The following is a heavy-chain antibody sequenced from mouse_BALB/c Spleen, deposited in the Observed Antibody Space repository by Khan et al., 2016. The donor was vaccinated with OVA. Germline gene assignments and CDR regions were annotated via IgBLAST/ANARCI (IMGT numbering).Heavy chain of an antibody. V-gene: IGHV1S137*01. CDR1: GYTFTDYA. CDR2: FSTYSGNS. Sequence: QVQLKGSGPELVRPGVSVKISCKGAGYTFTDYAMHGVKQSHAKSLEWIGIFSTYSGNSNYNQRFKGKATMTVGKSSSTAYMELARLTSEDSAIYYCARAGGNYGAFAYWGQGTLVTVSA. J-gene: IGHJ3*01. CDR3: ARAGGNYGAFAY. D-gene: IGHD2-1*01.